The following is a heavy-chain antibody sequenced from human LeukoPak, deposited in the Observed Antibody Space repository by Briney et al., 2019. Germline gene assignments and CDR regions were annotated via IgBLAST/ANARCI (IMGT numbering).Heavy chain of an antibody. Sequence: GGSLRLSCAASGFTFSSYAMSWVRQAPGKGLEWVSAISGSGGSTYYADSVKGRFTISRDNSKNTLYLQMNSLRAEDTAVYYCAKVASTTIFGVVIKGGWSDPWGQGTLVTVSS. D-gene: IGHD3-3*01. CDR2: ISGSGGST. J-gene: IGHJ5*02. CDR1: GFTFSSYA. CDR3: AKVASTTIFGVVIKGGWSDP. V-gene: IGHV3-23*01.